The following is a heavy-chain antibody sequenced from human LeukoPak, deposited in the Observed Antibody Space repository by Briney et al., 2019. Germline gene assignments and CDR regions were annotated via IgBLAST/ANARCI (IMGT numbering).Heavy chain of an antibody. CDR1: GGSISSYY. V-gene: IGHV4-4*09. CDR3: ARLTYSNSSPSDY. D-gene: IGHD6-6*01. Sequence: SSETLSLTCTVSGGSISSYYWSWIRQPPGKGLEWIGYIYTSGTTNYNPSLKSRVTISVDTSKNQFSLILSSVTAADTAVYYCARLTYSNSSPSDYWGQGTLVTVSS. J-gene: IGHJ4*02. CDR2: IYTSGTT.